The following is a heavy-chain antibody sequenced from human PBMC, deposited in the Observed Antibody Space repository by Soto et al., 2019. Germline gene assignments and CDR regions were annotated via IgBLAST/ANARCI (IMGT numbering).Heavy chain of an antibody. D-gene: IGHD3-22*01. J-gene: IGHJ6*02. CDR2: IYYSGST. CDR3: ARRLYYDSSGFEGGGMDV. Sequence: QLQLQESGPGLVKPSETLSLTCTVSGGSISSSSYYWGWIRQPPGKGLEWIGSIYYSGSTYYNPSPNTRVSTPGDTSKNQCSLKRSSVTAADTAVYYCARRLYYDSSGFEGGGMDVWGQGTTVTVSS. CDR1: GGSISSSSYY. V-gene: IGHV4-39*01.